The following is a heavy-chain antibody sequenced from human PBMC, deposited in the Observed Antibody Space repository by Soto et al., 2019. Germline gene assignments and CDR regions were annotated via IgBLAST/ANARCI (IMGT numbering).Heavy chain of an antibody. CDR1: GFTFSDYY. CDR2: ISSSSSYT. V-gene: IGHV3-11*06. J-gene: IGHJ4*02. D-gene: IGHD6-19*01. CDR3: ARTFTVIAVAGNLFYFDY. Sequence: PGGSLRLSCAASGFTFSDYYMSWIRQAPGKGLEWVPYISSSSSYTNYADSVKGRFTISRDNAKNSLYLQMNSLRAEDTAVYYCARTFTVIAVAGNLFYFDYWGQGTLVTVSS.